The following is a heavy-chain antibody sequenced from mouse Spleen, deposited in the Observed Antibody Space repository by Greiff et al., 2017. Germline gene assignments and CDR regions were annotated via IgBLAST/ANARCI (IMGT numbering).Heavy chain of an antibody. CDR3: ARSGIYYYGPFDY. D-gene: IGHD1-1*01. CDR2: INPNNGGT. Sequence: VQLQQSGPELVKPGASVKISCKASGYTFTDYYMNWVKQSHGKSLEWIGDINPNNGGTSYNQKFKGKATLTVDKSSSTAYMELRSLTSEDSAVYYCARSGIYYYGPFDYWGQGTTLTVSS. V-gene: IGHV1-26*01. J-gene: IGHJ2*01. CDR1: GYTFTDYY.